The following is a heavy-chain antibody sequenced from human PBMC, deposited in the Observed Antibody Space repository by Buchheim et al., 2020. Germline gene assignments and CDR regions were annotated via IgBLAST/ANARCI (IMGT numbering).Heavy chain of an antibody. J-gene: IGHJ3*02. Sequence: EVQLVESGGGVVQPGRSLRLSCAASGFTFSNHWMHWVRQGPGKGLLWVSRIKSDGSGKTYADSVKGRFTISRDNAKNSLYLQMNSLRDEDTAVYYCARDRHITIFGVVRDAFDIWGQGT. D-gene: IGHD3-3*01. CDR3: ARDRHITIFGVVRDAFDI. V-gene: IGHV3-74*03. CDR2: IKSDGSGK. CDR1: GFTFSNHW.